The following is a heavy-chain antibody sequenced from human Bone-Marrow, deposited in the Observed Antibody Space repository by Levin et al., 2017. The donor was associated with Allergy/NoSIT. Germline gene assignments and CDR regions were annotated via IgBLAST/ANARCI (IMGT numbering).Heavy chain of an antibody. CDR2: ISSSSGTI. CDR3: TRDLTLGGDS. CDR1: GFPFSSYS. J-gene: IGHJ5*01. D-gene: IGHD3-16*01. Sequence: GGSLRLSCAASGFPFSSYSMNWVRQAAGKGLEWVSYISSSSGTIDYTDSVKGRFTISRDNAKNSVYLQMNSLRDEDTAVYYCTRDLTLGGDSWGQGTLVTVSS. V-gene: IGHV3-48*02.